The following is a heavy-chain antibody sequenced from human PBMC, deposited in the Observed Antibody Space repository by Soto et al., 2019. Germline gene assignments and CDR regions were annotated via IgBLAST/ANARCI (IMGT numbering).Heavy chain of an antibody. CDR1: GYTFTNYD. Sequence: ASLKVFCKASGYTFTNYDISWVRQATGQGLEWMGWMNPNSANTGYAQKFQGRVSMTRDTSINTAYMELSSLRSEDTAIYYCARMATSGTLNWFDPWGQGTLVTVSS. CDR2: MNPNSANT. J-gene: IGHJ5*02. D-gene: IGHD1-26*01. CDR3: ARMATSGTLNWFDP. V-gene: IGHV1-8*01.